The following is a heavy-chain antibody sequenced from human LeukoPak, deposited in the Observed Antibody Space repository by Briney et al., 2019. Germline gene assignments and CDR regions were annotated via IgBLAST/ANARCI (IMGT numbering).Heavy chain of an antibody. J-gene: IGHJ4*02. CDR2: INPNSGGT. CDR3: ARATYSGSYYGPWFDY. D-gene: IGHD1-26*01. Sequence: ASVKVSCKASEYTFTGYYIQWVRQAPGQGLEWMGWINPNSGGTNYAQKFQGRVTMTRDTSISTAYMELSRLRSDDTAVYYCARATYSGSYYGPWFDYWGQGTLVTVSS. V-gene: IGHV1-2*02. CDR1: EYTFTGYY.